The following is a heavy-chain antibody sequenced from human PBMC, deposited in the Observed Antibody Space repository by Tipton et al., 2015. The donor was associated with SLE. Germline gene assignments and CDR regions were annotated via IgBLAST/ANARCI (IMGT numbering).Heavy chain of an antibody. V-gene: IGHV1-18*01. D-gene: IGHD3-3*01. J-gene: IGHJ5*02. CDR2: IIPIFGTA. Sequence: QSGAEVKKPGASVKVSCKASGYTFTSYGISWVRQAPGQGLEWMGGIIPIFGTANYAQKFQGRVTLATDTSTSTAYMELRGLRPDDTAVYYCARVMVFGVAMFDPWGQGTQVTVSS. CDR1: GYTFTSYG. CDR3: ARVMVFGVAMFDP.